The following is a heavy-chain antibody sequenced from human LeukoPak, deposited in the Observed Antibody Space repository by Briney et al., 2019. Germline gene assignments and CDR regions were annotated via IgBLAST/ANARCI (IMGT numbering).Heavy chain of an antibody. J-gene: IGHJ3*02. CDR1: GGSISSYY. V-gene: IGHV4-59*01. D-gene: IGHD3-10*01. CDR3: ARTLSGDAFDI. Sequence: SETLSLTCAVYGGSISSYYWSWIRQPPGKGLEWIGYIYYSGSTNYNPSLKSRVTISVDTSKNQFSLKLSSVTAADTAVYYCARTLSGDAFDIWGQGTMVTVSS. CDR2: IYYSGST.